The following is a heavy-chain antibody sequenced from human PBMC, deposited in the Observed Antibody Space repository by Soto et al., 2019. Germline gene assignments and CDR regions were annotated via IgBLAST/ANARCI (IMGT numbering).Heavy chain of an antibody. Sequence: ASVKVSCKGFGYSFMKYGINWVRQAPGQGLEWVGWISPYSGYTHSAQKFHGRLTLTTDTAASTAYMELRILRSADTALYYCARYLAFLLGDYKRYYYYGMDVWGQGTTVTVSS. CDR1: GYSFMKYG. J-gene: IGHJ6*02. D-gene: IGHD4-17*01. CDR2: ISPYSGYT. V-gene: IGHV1-18*01. CDR3: ARYLAFLLGDYKRYYYYGMDV.